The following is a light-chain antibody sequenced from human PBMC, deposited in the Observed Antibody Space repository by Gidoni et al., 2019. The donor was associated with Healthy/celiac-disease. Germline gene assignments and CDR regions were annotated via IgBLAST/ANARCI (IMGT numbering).Light chain of an antibody. J-gene: IGLJ2*01. CDR2: QDS. CDR3: QAWDSSTASVV. CDR1: KLGDKY. Sequence: SYELTQPPSVSVSPGQTASITCSGDKLGDKYACWYQQKPGQSPVLVIYQDSKRPSGTPERCSGYNSGNTATLTISGTQAMDEADYYCQAWDSSTASVVFGGGTKLTVL. V-gene: IGLV3-1*01.